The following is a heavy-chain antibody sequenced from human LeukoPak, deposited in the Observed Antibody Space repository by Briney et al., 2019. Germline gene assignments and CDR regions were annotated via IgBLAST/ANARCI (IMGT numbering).Heavy chain of an antibody. Sequence: GESLKISCKGSGYSFTNYWIGWVRQMPGKGLEWMGIFFPGDSDIRYSPSFQGQVTISADKSISTAYLQWSSLKASDTAMYYCARHWGDAFDIWGQGTMVTVSS. J-gene: IGHJ3*02. CDR3: ARHWGDAFDI. CDR1: GYSFTNYW. D-gene: IGHD3-16*01. V-gene: IGHV5-51*01. CDR2: FFPGDSDI.